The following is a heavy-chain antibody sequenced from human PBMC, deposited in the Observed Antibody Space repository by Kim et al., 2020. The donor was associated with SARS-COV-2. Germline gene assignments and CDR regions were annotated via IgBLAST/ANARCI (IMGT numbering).Heavy chain of an antibody. J-gene: IGHJ4*02. Sequence: YAQKFQGRVTMTRDTSISTAYMELSRLRSDDTAVYYCARDSITRRGRFDYWGQGTLVTVSS. D-gene: IGHD1-20*01. CDR3: ARDSITRRGRFDY. V-gene: IGHV1-2*02.